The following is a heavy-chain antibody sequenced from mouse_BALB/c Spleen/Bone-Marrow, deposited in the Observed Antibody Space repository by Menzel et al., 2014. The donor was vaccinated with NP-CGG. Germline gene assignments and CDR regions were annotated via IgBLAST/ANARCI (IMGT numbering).Heavy chain of an antibody. CDR3: ARDHYGYYTMDC. D-gene: IGHD1-2*01. CDR1: GFTFSSYA. V-gene: IGHV5-9-4*01. CDR2: ISSGGSYT. J-gene: IGHJ4*01. Sequence: EVMLVESGVGLVKPGGSLKLSCAASGFTFSSYAMSWVRQSPEKRLEWVAEISSGGSYTYYPDTVTGRFTISRDNAKNTLYLEMSSLRSEDTAMYYCARDHYGYYTMDCWGQGTSVTVSS.